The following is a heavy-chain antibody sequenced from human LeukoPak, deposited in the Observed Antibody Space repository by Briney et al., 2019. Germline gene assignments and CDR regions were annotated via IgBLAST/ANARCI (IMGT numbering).Heavy chain of an antibody. CDR2: INHSGST. Sequence: PSETLSLTCAVYGGSFSGYYWSWIRQPPGKGLEWIGEINHSGSTNYNPSLKSRVTISVDTSKNQFSLKLSSVTAADTAVYYCARECSSSWYSVEEGGFDYWGQGTLVTVSS. CDR1: GGSFSGYY. V-gene: IGHV4-34*01. J-gene: IGHJ4*02. CDR3: ARECSSSWYSVEEGGFDY. D-gene: IGHD6-13*01.